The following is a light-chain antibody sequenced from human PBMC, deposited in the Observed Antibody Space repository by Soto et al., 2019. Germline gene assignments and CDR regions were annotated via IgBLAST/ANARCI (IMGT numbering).Light chain of an antibody. CDR1: ETINKY. CDR3: QQSYKTPQT. J-gene: IGKJ1*01. V-gene: IGKV1-39*01. CDR2: TAS. Sequence: DIQMTQSPSSLSASIGDRVTITCRASETINKYLNWYQQKPGKPPKLLIYTASTLPSGVPSRFSGSRPGTNFTLTINSLQPEDFATYYCQQSYKTPQTFGQGNKVEIK.